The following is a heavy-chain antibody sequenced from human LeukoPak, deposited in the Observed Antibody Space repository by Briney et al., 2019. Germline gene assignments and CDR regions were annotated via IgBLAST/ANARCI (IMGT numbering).Heavy chain of an antibody. CDR2: ISGSGGTT. J-gene: IGHJ5*02. CDR1: GITLSNYG. V-gene: IGHV3-23*01. Sequence: GGSLRLSCAVSGITLSNYGMSWVRQAPGKGLEWVSAISGSGGTTYYADSVKGRFTISRDNSKNTLYLQMNSLRAEDTAVYYCAKDSGYSSSSGGWFDPWGQGTLVTVSS. CDR3: AKDSGYSSSSGGWFDP. D-gene: IGHD6-6*01.